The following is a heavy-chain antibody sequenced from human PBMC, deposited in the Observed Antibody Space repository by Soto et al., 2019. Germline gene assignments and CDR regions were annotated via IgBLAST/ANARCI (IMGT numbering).Heavy chain of an antibody. Sequence: SDTLSRTCAVSGYSISSGYYWGWIRQPPGKGLEWIGSIYHSGSTYYNPSLKSRVTISVDTSKNQFSLKLSSLKSQDTALYYCARDSGAKLSSSWGQGTLVTVAS. D-gene: IGHD6-13*01. CDR3: ARDSGAKLSSS. CDR2: IYHSGST. V-gene: IGHV4-38-2*02. CDR1: GYSISSGYY. J-gene: IGHJ4*02.